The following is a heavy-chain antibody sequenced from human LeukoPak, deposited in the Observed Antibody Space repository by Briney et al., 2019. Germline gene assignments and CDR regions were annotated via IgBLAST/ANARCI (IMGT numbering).Heavy chain of an antibody. CDR1: GYTFTSYD. J-gene: IGHJ4*02. D-gene: IGHD1-26*01. Sequence: ASVKVSCKASGYTFTSYDINWVRQATGQGLEWTGWMNPNSGNTGYAQKFQGRVTMTRNTSISTAYMELSSLRSEDTAVYYCARERIVTTPGGGYFDYWGQGTLVTVSS. CDR2: MNPNSGNT. CDR3: ARERIVTTPGGGYFDY. V-gene: IGHV1-8*01.